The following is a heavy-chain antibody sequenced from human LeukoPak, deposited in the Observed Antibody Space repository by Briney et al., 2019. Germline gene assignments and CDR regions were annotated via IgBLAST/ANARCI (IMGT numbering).Heavy chain of an antibody. V-gene: IGHV3-23*01. CDR2: ISGSGGST. D-gene: IGHD3-16*01. CDR3: AKHVGPKNYYYYMDV. J-gene: IGHJ6*03. Sequence: GGSLRLSCAASGFTFSSYAMSWVRQAPGKGREWVSAISGSGGSTYYADSVKGRFTISRDNSKNTLYLQMNSLRAEDTAVYYCAKHVGPKNYYYYMDVWGKGTTVTVSS. CDR1: GFTFSSYA.